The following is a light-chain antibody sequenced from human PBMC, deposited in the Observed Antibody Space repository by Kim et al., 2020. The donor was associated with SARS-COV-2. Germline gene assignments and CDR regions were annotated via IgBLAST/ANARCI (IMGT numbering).Light chain of an antibody. CDR1: RSISTY. CDR3: QQSFSAPYS. CDR2: EAS. V-gene: IGKV1-39*01. J-gene: IGKJ2*01. Sequence: IQMTQSPTSLSASVGDRVTITCRASRSISTYLNWYQQTPGKAPTVLIYEASTLQSGVPSRFSGSGSGTDFSLTINSLEIEDFATYYCQQSFSAPYSFGQGTKLEI.